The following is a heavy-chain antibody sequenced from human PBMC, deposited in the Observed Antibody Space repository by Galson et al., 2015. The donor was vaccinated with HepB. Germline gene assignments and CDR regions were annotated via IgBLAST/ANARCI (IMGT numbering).Heavy chain of an antibody. D-gene: IGHD6-19*01. J-gene: IGHJ6*04. CDR2: ISYDGSNK. V-gene: IGHV3-30*18. CDR3: AKDIAVAMDV. Sequence: SLRLSCAASGFTFSSYGMHWVRQAPGKGLEWVAVISYDGSNKYYADSVKGRFTISRDNSKNTLYLQMNSLRAEDTAVYYCAKDIAVAMDVWGKGTTVTVSS. CDR1: GFTFSSYG.